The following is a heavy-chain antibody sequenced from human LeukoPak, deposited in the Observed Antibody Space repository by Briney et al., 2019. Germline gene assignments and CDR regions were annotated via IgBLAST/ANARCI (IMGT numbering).Heavy chain of an antibody. V-gene: IGHV3-7*01. Sequence: GGSLRLSCTASGFTFSTYWMSWVRQAPGKGLEWVANIKQDGSEKYYVDSVKGRFTISRDNAKNSLYLQMNSLRAEDTAMYYCARDSAGNDYWGQGTLVTVSS. D-gene: IGHD6-13*01. CDR3: ARDSAGNDY. CDR1: GFTFSTYW. CDR2: IKQDGSEK. J-gene: IGHJ4*02.